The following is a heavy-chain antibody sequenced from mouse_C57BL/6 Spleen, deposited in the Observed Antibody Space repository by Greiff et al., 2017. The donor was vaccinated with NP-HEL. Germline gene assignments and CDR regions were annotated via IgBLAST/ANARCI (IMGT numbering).Heavy chain of an antibody. D-gene: IGHD2-2*01. CDR3: ARSHYGYDVRYFDY. Sequence: QVQLQQSGPELVKPGASVKISCKASGYAFSSSWMNWVKQRPGKGLEWIGRIYPGDGDTNYNGKFKGKATLTADKPSSTAYMQLSSLTSEDSAVYFCARSHYGYDVRYFDYRGQGTTLTVSS. CDR2: IYPGDGDT. CDR1: GYAFSSSW. J-gene: IGHJ2*01. V-gene: IGHV1-82*01.